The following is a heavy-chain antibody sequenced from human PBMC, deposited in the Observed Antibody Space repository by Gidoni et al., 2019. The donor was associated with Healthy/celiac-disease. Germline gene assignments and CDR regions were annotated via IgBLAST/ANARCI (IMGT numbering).Heavy chain of an antibody. D-gene: IGHD6-13*01. CDR1: GFTFSSYG. CDR3: AKSQNQYSSRDGRSAFDI. V-gene: IGHV3-30*18. Sequence: QVQLVESGGGVVQPGRSLRLSCAASGFTFSSYGMHWVRQAPGKGLEWVAVISYDGSNKYYADSVKGRFTISRDNSKNTLYLQMNSLRAEDTAVYYCAKSQNQYSSRDGRSAFDIWGQGTMVTVSS. J-gene: IGHJ3*02. CDR2: ISYDGSNK.